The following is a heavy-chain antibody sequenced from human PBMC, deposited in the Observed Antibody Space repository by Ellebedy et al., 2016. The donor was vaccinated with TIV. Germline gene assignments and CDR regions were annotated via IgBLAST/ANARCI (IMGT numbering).Heavy chain of an antibody. CDR1: GGAFSGNY. V-gene: IGHV4-34*01. J-gene: IGHJ4*02. Sequence: MPSETLSLTCAVYGGAFSGNYWSWIRHPPGKGLEWIGTFNHSGSTNYNPSLKSRVTISVDTSKNQLSLKLSRVTAADTAVYYCARAVFGTKFDFWGQGTLVTVSS. CDR2: FNHSGST. D-gene: IGHD1-14*01. CDR3: ARAVFGTKFDF.